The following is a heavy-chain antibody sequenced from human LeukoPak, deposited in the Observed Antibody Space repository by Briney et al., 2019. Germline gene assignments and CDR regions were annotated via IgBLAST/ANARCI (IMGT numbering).Heavy chain of an antibody. CDR1: GFTFSSYW. CDR3: AREGDVVVAAKDAFDI. Sequence: PGGSLRLSCAASGFTFSSYWMHWVRQAPGKGLVWVSRINSDGSSTSYADSVKGRFTTSRDNAKNTVYLQMNSLRAEDTAVYYCAREGDVVVAAKDAFDIWGQGTMITVSS. D-gene: IGHD2-15*01. J-gene: IGHJ3*02. CDR2: INSDGSST. V-gene: IGHV3-74*01.